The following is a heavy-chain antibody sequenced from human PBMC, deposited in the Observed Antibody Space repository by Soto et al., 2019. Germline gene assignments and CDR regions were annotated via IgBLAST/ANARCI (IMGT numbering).Heavy chain of an antibody. D-gene: IGHD3-22*01. J-gene: IGHJ4*02. Sequence: GGSLRLSCAASGFTFSSYGMHWVRQAPGKGLEWVAVIWYDGSNKYYADSVKGRFTISRDNSKNTLYLQMNSLRAEDTAVYYCARDGRSTTSSGYYYYWGQGIPVT. CDR3: ARDGRSTTSSGYYYY. CDR1: GFTFSSYG. CDR2: IWYDGSNK. V-gene: IGHV3-33*01.